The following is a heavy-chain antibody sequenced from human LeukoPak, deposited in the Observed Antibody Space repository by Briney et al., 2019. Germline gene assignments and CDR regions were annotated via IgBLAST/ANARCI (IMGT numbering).Heavy chain of an antibody. CDR2: IYNSGSST. J-gene: IGHJ4*02. CDR3: VRDRELTY. Sequence: SETLSLTCTVSGGSIRIYYWNWIRQPPGKGLEWIGYIYNSGSSTIYNPSLKSRVTISVDTSKNQFSLRLSSVTAADTAVYFCVRDRELTYWGQGTLVTVSS. V-gene: IGHV4-59*01. CDR1: GGSIRIYY. D-gene: IGHD3-10*01.